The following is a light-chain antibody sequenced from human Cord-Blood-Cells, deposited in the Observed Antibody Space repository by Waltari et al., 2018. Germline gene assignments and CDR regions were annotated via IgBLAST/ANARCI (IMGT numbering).Light chain of an antibody. V-gene: IGKV1-39*01. J-gene: IGKJ1*01. Sequence: DIQMTQSPSSLSASVGHTVTITCRASQSISSYLNWYQQKPGKAPKLLIYAASSLQSGVPSRFSGSGSGTDFTLTISSLQPEDFATYYCQQSYSTLRTFGQGTKVEIK. CDR3: QQSYSTLRT. CDR2: AAS. CDR1: QSISSY.